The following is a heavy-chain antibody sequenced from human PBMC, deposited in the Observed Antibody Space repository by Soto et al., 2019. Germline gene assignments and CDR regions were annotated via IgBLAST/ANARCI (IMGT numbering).Heavy chain of an antibody. Sequence: QVQLVESGGGLVKPGGSLRLSCAASGFTFSDYYMTWLRQAPGKGLEWVSYISSGGSTIYYADSVKGRFTISRDNAKNSLYLQMNSLRAEDTAVYYCARVLVPAAIYWFDPWGQGTLVTVSS. CDR2: ISSGGSTI. CDR1: GFTFSDYY. V-gene: IGHV3-11*01. D-gene: IGHD2-2*01. J-gene: IGHJ5*02. CDR3: ARVLVPAAIYWFDP.